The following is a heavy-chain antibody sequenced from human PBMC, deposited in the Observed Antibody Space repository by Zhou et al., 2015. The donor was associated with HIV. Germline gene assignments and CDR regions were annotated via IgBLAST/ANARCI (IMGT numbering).Heavy chain of an antibody. J-gene: IGHJ6*03. Sequence: QVQLVQSGTEVKKPGSSVKVSCKASGGNFRRYGVSWVRQAPGQGLEWMGGIIPIFGAANYAQKFQGRVTITADESTGTAHMEVSGLTSEDTAVYYCARLGCSGSVCKDNYYYYMDVWGKGTAVTVSS. CDR3: ARLGCSGSVCKDNYYYYMDV. CDR1: GGNFRRYG. D-gene: IGHD2-15*01. CDR2: IIPIFGAA. V-gene: IGHV1-69*01.